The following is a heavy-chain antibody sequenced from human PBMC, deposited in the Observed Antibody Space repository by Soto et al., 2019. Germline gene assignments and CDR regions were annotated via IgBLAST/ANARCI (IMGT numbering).Heavy chain of an antibody. CDR3: ARERASFHFDD. CDR2: INAASGNT. CDR1: GYTFSNYV. D-gene: IGHD3-16*02. V-gene: IGHV1-3*01. Sequence: GASVKVSCKASGYTFSNYVMYWVRQAPGQSLEWVGWINAASGNTKYSQKFQDRVTLTRDTSATTVFMEMSSLGLEDTAVYFCARERASFHFDDWGQGTPVTVSS. J-gene: IGHJ4*02.